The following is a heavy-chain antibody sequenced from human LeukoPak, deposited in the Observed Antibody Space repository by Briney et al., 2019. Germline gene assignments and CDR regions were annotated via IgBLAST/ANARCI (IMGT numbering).Heavy chain of an antibody. V-gene: IGHV4-34*01. D-gene: IGHD7-27*01. J-gene: IGHJ4*02. Sequence: GSLRLSCAASGFTFSSYAMSWVRQAPGKGLEWIGEINHSGSTNYNPSLESRVTISVDTSKNQFSLKLSSVTAADTAVYYCARGLMTTGEFDYWGQGTLVTVSS. CDR1: GFTFSSYA. CDR3: ARGLMTTGEFDY. CDR2: INHSGST.